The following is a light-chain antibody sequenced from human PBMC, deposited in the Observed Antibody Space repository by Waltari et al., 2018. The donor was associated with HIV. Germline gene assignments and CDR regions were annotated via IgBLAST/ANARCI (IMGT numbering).Light chain of an antibody. CDR1: QSVISNY. CDR2: AAS. V-gene: IGKV3-20*01. J-gene: IGKJ2*01. Sequence: EIVLTQSPGTLSLSPGERAPLSCRASQSVISNYLAGYQQEPGQAPRLLIDAASSRATGIPDRFSCSGSGTDCTLTISRLEPEDFAVYYCQQYGSSPYTFGQGTNLEIK. CDR3: QQYGSSPYT.